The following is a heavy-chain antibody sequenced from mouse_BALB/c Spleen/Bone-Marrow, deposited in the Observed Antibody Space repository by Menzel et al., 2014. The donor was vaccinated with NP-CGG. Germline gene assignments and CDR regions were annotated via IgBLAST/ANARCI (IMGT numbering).Heavy chain of an antibody. D-gene: IGHD1-2*01. J-gene: IGHJ3*01. V-gene: IGHV1S45*01. CDR1: GYTFTNHH. Sequence: EVQVVESGAELVRPGASVKISCKAFGYTFTNHHINWVKQRPGQGLDWIGYINPYNDYTSYNQKFKGKATLTVDKSSSTAYMELSSLASEDSAVYSCAREDYGAWFPYWGQGTLVTVSA. CDR3: AREDYGAWFPY. CDR2: INPYNDYT.